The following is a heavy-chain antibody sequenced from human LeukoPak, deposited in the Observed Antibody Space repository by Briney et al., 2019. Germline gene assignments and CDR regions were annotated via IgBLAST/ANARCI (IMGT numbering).Heavy chain of an antibody. Sequence: GGSLRLSCAASGFTFSSYGMHWVRQAPGKGLEWVAFIRYDGSNKYYADSVKGRFTISRDNSKNTLYLQMNSLRAEDTAVYYCAKVAQPREGDPLDYWGQGTLVTVSS. CDR2: IRYDGSNK. CDR3: AKVAQPREGDPLDY. D-gene: IGHD1-14*01. CDR1: GFTFSSYG. J-gene: IGHJ4*02. V-gene: IGHV3-30*02.